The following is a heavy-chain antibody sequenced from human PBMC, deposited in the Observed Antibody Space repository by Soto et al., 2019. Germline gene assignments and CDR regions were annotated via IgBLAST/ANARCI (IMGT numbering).Heavy chain of an antibody. J-gene: IGHJ4*02. CDR3: AKDAGSFDY. CDR2: ISDTGANT. Sequence: EVQLLESGGGLVQPGGSLRLSCAATGFTFSTYAMTWVRQAPGKGLEWVAAISDTGANTFYADSVKGRFTIFRDNSKSTLHLQMNSLRAEDTALYYCAKDAGSFDYWGQGTLVTVSS. V-gene: IGHV3-23*01. CDR1: GFTFSTYA.